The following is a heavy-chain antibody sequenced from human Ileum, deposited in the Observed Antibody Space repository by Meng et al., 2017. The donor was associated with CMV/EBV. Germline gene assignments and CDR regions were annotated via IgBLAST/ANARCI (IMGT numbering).Heavy chain of an antibody. D-gene: IGHD3-3*01. Sequence: SLSSTYYHWGWFRQPPGKGLEWIGSIDYRGRTYYNPSLASRISISADTSKNHFSLKLSSVTAADTAVYYCARLPTGRFLEWNYYFDYWGQGTLVTVSS. J-gene: IGHJ4*02. CDR2: IDYRGRT. CDR3: ARLPTGRFLEWNYYFDY. CDR1: SLSSTYYH. V-gene: IGHV4-39*02.